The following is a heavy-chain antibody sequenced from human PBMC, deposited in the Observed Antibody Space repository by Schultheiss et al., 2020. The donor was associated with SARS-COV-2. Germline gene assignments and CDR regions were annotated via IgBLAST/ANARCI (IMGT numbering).Heavy chain of an antibody. V-gene: IGHV4-34*01. CDR3: ARHLGATYLRGMDV. D-gene: IGHD1-26*01. Sequence: SETLSLTCAVYGGSFSGYYWSWIRQPPGKGLEWIGEINHSGSTNYNPSLKSRVTISVDTSKNQFSLKLSSVTAADTAVYYCARHLGATYLRGMDVWGQGTMVTVSS. CDR2: INHSGST. CDR1: GGSFSGYY. J-gene: IGHJ6*02.